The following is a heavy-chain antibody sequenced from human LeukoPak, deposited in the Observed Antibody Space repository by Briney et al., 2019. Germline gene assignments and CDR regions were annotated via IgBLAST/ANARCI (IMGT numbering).Heavy chain of an antibody. V-gene: IGHV1-2*02. CDR1: GYTFTDYY. CDR3: ASLGATTIHYYGMDV. D-gene: IGHD1-26*01. J-gene: IGHJ6*02. Sequence: ASVKVSCKASGYTFTDYYLHWVRQAPGQGLEWMGWINPISGGTNYAQKFQGSVTMTRGASITTVYMELSSLRSDDTAVYYCASLGATTIHYYGMDVWGQGTTVTVSS. CDR2: INPISGGT.